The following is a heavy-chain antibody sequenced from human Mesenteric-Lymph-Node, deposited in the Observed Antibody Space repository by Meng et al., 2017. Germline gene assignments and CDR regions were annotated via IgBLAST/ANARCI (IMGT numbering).Heavy chain of an antibody. Sequence: ASVKVACKASGYTFSEHYIQWMRQAPGQGLEWMGRINPISGATNYAQRFQGRDAMTRDTSISTAYMDLSSLGSADTAVYYWAKGFGEDYKGNHVFDNWGQGTMVTVSS. CDR2: INPISGAT. CDR1: GYTFSEHY. D-gene: IGHD5-24*01. V-gene: IGHV1-2*06. J-gene: IGHJ4*02. CDR3: AKGFGEDYKGNHVFDN.